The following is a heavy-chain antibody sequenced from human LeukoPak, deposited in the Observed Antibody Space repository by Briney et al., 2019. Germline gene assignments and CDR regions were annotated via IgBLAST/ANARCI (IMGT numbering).Heavy chain of an antibody. Sequence: GGSLRLSCAASGFSFSSYRTNWVRQAPGKGLEWVSSVSNSGDYIHYADSVKGRFTISRDNSKNSLYLQMNSLRAEDTAVYYCARALIGYYFDYWGQGTLVTVSS. CDR1: GFSFSSYR. J-gene: IGHJ4*02. CDR3: ARALIGYYFDY. V-gene: IGHV3-21*06. CDR2: VSNSGDYI. D-gene: IGHD2-8*01.